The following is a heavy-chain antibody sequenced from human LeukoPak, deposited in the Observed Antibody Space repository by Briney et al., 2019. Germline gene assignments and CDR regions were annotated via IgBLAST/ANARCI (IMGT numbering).Heavy chain of an antibody. CDR3: ARGRGVAVADSSFDY. Sequence: GASVKVSCKASGYTFTSYDINWVRQATGQGLEWMGWMNPNSGNTGYAQKFQGRVTMTRNTSISTAYMELSSLRSEDTAVYYCARGRGVAVADSSFDYWGQRTQVTVSS. CDR1: GYTFTSYD. V-gene: IGHV1-8*01. D-gene: IGHD6-19*01. CDR2: MNPNSGNT. J-gene: IGHJ4*02.